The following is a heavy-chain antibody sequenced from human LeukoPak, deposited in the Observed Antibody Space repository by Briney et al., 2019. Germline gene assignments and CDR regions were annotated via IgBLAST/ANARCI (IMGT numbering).Heavy chain of an antibody. Sequence: ASVKVSCKASGYTFTSYDINWVRQATGQGLEWMGWMNPNSGNTDYAQKFQGRVTMTTDTSTSTAYMELRSLRSDDTAVYYCARRNYDHIWGNYGSLYYFDYWGQGTLVTVSS. D-gene: IGHD3-16*01. CDR3: ARRNYDHIWGNYGSLYYFDY. CDR2: MNPNSGNT. CDR1: GYTFTSYD. V-gene: IGHV1-8*01. J-gene: IGHJ4*02.